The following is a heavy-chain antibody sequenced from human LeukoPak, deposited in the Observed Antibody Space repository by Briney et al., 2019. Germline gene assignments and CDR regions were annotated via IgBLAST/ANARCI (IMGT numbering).Heavy chain of an antibody. Sequence: SETLSLTCTVSGDSISSSSYYWRWIRQPPGKALEWSGSLYYTGSTYHNPSLKSRVTISVDTSKNQFSLKLGSVTAADTAVYYCARQGNVVSDNYDSSGYYPLDYWGQGTLVTVSS. D-gene: IGHD3-22*01. J-gene: IGHJ4*02. CDR3: ARQGNVVSDNYDSSGYYPLDY. CDR2: LYYTGST. CDR1: GDSISSSSYY. V-gene: IGHV4-39*01.